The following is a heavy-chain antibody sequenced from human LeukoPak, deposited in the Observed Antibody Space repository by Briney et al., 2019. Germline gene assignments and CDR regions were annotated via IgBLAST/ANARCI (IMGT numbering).Heavy chain of an antibody. Sequence: GASVKVSCKTSGYTFTNNWMHWVRQAPGQGLEWVGVINPTGTSTLYAQNFQGRVTLTRDMSTTTDYMELRSLTSEDTAVYYCARDHSVGDIAWWFDPWGQGTLVGVSS. CDR3: ARDHSVGDIAWWFDP. J-gene: IGHJ5*02. CDR2: INPTGTST. V-gene: IGHV1-46*01. D-gene: IGHD3-10*01. CDR1: GYTFTNNW.